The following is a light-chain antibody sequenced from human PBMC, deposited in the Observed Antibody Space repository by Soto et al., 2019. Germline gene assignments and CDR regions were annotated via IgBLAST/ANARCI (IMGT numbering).Light chain of an antibody. J-gene: IGKJ1*01. CDR1: QSISSW. CDR3: QQYNSYPWT. V-gene: IGKV1-5*03. CDR2: KAS. Sequence: DIQMTQSPSTLSASVGDRVTITCRASQSISSWLAWYQQKPGKAPKFLIYKASNLESGVPSRFSGSGSGTEFTLTISSLQPDDFATYYCQQYNSYPWTFGQGTKMEIK.